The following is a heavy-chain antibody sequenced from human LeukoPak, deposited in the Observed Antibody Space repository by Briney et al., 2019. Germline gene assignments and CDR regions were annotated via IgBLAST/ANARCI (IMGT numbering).Heavy chain of an antibody. Sequence: PSETLSLTCAVSGGSISSGDYSRSWIRQPPGKGLEWIGYIYHSGSTYYNPSLKSRVTISVDRSKNQFSLKLSSVTAADTAVYYCARVDDSSGYLGYWGQGTLVTVSS. J-gene: IGHJ4*02. V-gene: IGHV4-30-2*01. CDR3: ARVDDSSGYLGY. CDR1: GGSISSGDYS. D-gene: IGHD3-22*01. CDR2: IYHSGST.